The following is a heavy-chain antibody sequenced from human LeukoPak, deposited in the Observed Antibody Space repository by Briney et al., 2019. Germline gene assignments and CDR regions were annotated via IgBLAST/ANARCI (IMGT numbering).Heavy chain of an antibody. J-gene: IGHJ3*02. V-gene: IGHV3-13*01. CDR2: TGTTGDT. D-gene: IGHD6-19*01. CDR1: GFTSSTYD. CDR3: ARGRPGSGWGTLAFDI. Sequence: GGSLRLSCAASGFTSSTYDMHWVRQVTGKGLEWVSGTGTTGDTYYPGSVKGRFTISRENAKNSLYLQMNSLRVGDTAVYFCARGRPGSGWGTLAFDIWGQGTMVTVSS.